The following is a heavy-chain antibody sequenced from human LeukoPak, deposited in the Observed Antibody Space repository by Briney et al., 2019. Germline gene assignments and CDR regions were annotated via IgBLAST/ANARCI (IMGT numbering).Heavy chain of an antibody. D-gene: IGHD3-3*01. J-gene: IGHJ4*02. CDR3: AKGFFGHGYMKLPFDS. V-gene: IGHV3-23*01. Sequence: GGSLRLSCAASGFTFSSYAMNWVRQAPGKGLEWVSVISGSGGSTYYADSVKGRFTISRDNSKNKLYLQMNSLRAEDTAVHYSAKGFFGHGYMKLPFDSWGQGTLVTVSS. CDR2: ISGSGGST. CDR1: GFTFSSYA.